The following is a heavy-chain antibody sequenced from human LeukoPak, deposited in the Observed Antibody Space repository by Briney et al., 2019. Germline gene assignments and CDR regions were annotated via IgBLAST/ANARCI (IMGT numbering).Heavy chain of an antibody. D-gene: IGHD2-2*01. J-gene: IGHJ4*02. V-gene: IGHV4-59*02. CDR1: GGSVSGYY. Sequence: SETLSLTCTVSGGSVSGYYWSWIRQPPGKGLEWIGYIYYSGSTNYNPSLKSRVTISVDTSKNHFSLKLTSVTAADTAVYYCARGIYRSSTSCYYYFDYWGQGTLVTVSS. CDR3: ARGIYRSSTSCYYYFDY. CDR2: IYYSGST.